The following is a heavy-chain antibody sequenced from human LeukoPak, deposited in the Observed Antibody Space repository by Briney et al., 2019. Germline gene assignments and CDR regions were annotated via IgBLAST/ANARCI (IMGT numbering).Heavy chain of an antibody. V-gene: IGHV6-1*01. Sequence: SQTLSLTCAISGGSVSSDSSTWNWLRQSPSRGLEWLGRTYYRSKWSTDYAASVENRITVKADTSKNQFSLQLSSVTPEDTAVYYCARRGGPSSGWFDSWGQGTLVTVFS. CDR1: GGSVSSDSST. CDR3: ARRGGPSSGWFDS. CDR2: TYYRSKWST. J-gene: IGHJ5*01. D-gene: IGHD6-19*01.